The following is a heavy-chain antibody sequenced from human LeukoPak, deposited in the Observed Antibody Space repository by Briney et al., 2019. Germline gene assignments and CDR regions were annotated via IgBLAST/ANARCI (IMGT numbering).Heavy chain of an antibody. CDR1: GGSFSDYY. Sequence: SETLSLTCAVYGGSFSDYYWGWIRQAPGKGLEWIGSIFYGERNHYNPSLKSRATMSVDTSKNQFSLKLTSVTAADAAMYYCARQLPTAAADTRGYFEYWGQGAVVTVSS. CDR3: ARQLPTAAADTRGYFEY. CDR2: IFYGERN. D-gene: IGHD6-13*01. V-gene: IGHV4-34*12. J-gene: IGHJ4*01.